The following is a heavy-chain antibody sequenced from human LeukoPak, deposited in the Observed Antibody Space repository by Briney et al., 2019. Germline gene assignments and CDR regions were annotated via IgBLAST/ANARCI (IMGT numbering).Heavy chain of an antibody. Sequence: SETLSLTCTVSGGSISSSSYYWGWIRQPPGKGLEWIGSIYYSGSTYYNPSLKSRVTISVDTSKNQFSLKLSSVTAADTALYCCVVLPAATPHYFDCWGQGTLVTVSS. V-gene: IGHV4-39*01. CDR3: VVLPAATPHYFDC. D-gene: IGHD2-2*01. J-gene: IGHJ4*02. CDR2: IYYSGST. CDR1: GGSISSSSYY.